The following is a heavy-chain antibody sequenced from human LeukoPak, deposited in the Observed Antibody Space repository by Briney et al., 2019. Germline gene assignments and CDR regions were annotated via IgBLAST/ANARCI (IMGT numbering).Heavy chain of an antibody. D-gene: IGHD1-26*01. Sequence: ASVKVSCKASGYTFTGYNMDWVRQAPGQGLEWMGWINPNSGGTNYAQKFQGRVTMTRDTSTSTAYMEVRSLRSDDTAVYYCAREVGRGFDYWGQGTLVTVSS. CDR3: AREVGRGFDY. J-gene: IGHJ4*02. V-gene: IGHV1-2*02. CDR1: GYTFTGYN. CDR2: INPNSGGT.